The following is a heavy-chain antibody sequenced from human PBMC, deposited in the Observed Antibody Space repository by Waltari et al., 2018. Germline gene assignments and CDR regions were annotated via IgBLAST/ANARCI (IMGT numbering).Heavy chain of an antibody. Sequence: QVQLQESGPGLVKPSETLSLTCAVSGYSISSGYYWGWIRQPPGKGLEWIGSIYHSGSTYYNPSLKSRVTISVDTSKNQCSLKLSSVTAADTAVYYCARHSIDPTGIVGASPFDYWGQGTLVTVSS. D-gene: IGHD1-26*01. CDR3: ARHSIDPTGIVGASPFDY. V-gene: IGHV4-38-2*01. CDR2: IYHSGST. CDR1: GYSISSGYY. J-gene: IGHJ4*02.